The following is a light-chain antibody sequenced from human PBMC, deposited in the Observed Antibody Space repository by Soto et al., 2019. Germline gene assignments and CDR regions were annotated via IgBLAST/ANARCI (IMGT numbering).Light chain of an antibody. Sequence: EIVLTQSPGTLSLSPGERATPSCRASQSVSSSYLAWYQQKPGQAPRLLIYGASSRATGIPDRFSGSGSGTDFTLTISRLEPEDFAVYYCQQYGSHDRITFGQGTRLEIK. V-gene: IGKV3-20*01. CDR3: QQYGSHDRIT. CDR1: QSVSSSY. CDR2: GAS. J-gene: IGKJ5*01.